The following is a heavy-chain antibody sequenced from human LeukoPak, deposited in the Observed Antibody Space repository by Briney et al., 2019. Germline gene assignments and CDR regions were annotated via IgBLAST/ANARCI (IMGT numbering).Heavy chain of an antibody. Sequence: PSETLSLTCTVSGGSISSSSYYWGWIRQPPGKGLEWIGSIHYSGSTYYTPSLKSRVTISVDTSKNQFSLKLSSVTAADTAVYYCARDGSSSWYFPGQYYYYYYMDVWGKGTTVTISS. CDR2: IHYSGST. V-gene: IGHV4-39*07. D-gene: IGHD6-13*01. CDR3: ARDGSSSWYFPGQYYYYYYMDV. J-gene: IGHJ6*03. CDR1: GGSISSSSYY.